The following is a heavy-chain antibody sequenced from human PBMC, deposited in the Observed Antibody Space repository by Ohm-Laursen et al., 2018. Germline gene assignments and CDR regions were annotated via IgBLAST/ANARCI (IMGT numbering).Heavy chain of an antibody. Sequence: RSLRLSCTASGFTFSSYGMHWVRQAPGKGLQWVALISYDETIDYYADSVKGRLTISRDDSKNTVYLQMNSLRAEDTAVYYCAKASDPKSKNVERLRYGMDVWGQGTTVTVSS. CDR2: ISYDETID. V-gene: IGHV3-30*18. CDR1: GFTFSSYG. J-gene: IGHJ6*02. CDR3: AKASDPKSKNVERLRYGMDV. D-gene: IGHD1-1*01.